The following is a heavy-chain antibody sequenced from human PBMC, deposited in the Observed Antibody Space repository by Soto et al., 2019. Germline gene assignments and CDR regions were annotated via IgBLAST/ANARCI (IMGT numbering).Heavy chain of an antibody. CDR1: GYSFTNND. CDR2: MNPGSGDT. V-gene: IGHV1-8*01. Sequence: ASVKVSCKASGYSFTNNDVSWLRQATGQGLEWMGWMNPGSGDTGYAQKFQGRVTMTRDISIATAYMELSSLRSDDTAIYYCARTETFGSLNWFDPWGQGTLVTVSS. D-gene: IGHD3-16*01. J-gene: IGHJ5*02. CDR3: ARTETFGSLNWFDP.